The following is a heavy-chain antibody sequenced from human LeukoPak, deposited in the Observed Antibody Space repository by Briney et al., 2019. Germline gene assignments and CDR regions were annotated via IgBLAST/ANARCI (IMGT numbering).Heavy chain of an antibody. V-gene: IGHV3-23*01. J-gene: IGHJ4*02. CDR1: GFTFSSYW. CDR2: ISGSGGST. D-gene: IGHD6-13*01. CDR3: ARYGSSWSFDY. Sequence: GGSLRLSCAASGFTFSSYWMSWVRQAPGKGLEWVSAISGSGGSTYYADSVKGRFTISRDNAKNSLYLQMNSLRAEDTAVYYCARYGSSWSFDYWGQGTLVTVSS.